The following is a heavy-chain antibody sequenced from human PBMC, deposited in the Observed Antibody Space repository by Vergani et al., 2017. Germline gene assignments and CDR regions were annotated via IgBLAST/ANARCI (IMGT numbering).Heavy chain of an antibody. CDR3: ARDGWELLDYFYYMDV. CDR1: GFTFSNYW. CDR2: INSDGDST. J-gene: IGHJ6*03. D-gene: IGHD1-26*01. Sequence: VQLVESGGGLVQPGGSLRLSCTASGFTFSNYWMQWVRQAPGKGLMWVSRINSDGDSTSYADSVKGRFTISRDNAKNTRYLQMDSLRAEDTAVYYCARDGWELLDYFYYMDVCGKGTTVTVSS. V-gene: IGHV3-74*01.